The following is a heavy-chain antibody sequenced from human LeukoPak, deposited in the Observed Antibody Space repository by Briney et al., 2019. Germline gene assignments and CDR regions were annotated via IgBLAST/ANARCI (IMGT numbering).Heavy chain of an antibody. Sequence: SETLSLTCAVYGGSFSGYYWSWSRQVPGKGLEWIGEINHSGSTNYNPSLKSRVTISVDTSKNQFSLKLSSVTAADTAVYYCAIGSGYYFRAFDIWGQGTMVTVSS. CDR1: GGSFSGYY. CDR3: AIGSGYYFRAFDI. V-gene: IGHV4-34*01. CDR2: INHSGST. D-gene: IGHD3-22*01. J-gene: IGHJ3*02.